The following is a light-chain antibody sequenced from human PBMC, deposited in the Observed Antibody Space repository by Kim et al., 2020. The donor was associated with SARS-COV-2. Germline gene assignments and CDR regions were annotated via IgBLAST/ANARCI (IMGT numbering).Light chain of an antibody. V-gene: IGLV1-44*01. CDR2: THN. CDR1: SSNIGSKT. J-gene: IGLJ3*02. CDR3: AAWDDSLNGTV. Sequence: ELTQPPSASGTPGQRVTISCSGSSSNIGSKTVNWYQQLPGTAPKLLIYTHNQRPSGVPDRFSGSKSGNSASLAISGLQSEDEADYYCAAWDDSLNGTVFGGGTQLTVL.